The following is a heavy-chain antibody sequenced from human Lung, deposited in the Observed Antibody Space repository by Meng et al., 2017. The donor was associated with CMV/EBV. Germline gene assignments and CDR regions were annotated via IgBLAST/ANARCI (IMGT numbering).Heavy chain of an antibody. J-gene: IGHJ4*02. CDR1: GYTFTGHF. D-gene: IGHD1-20*01. Sequence: ASVKVSCKASGYTFTGHFMHWVRQARGQGLEWMGWIQPNTGVTNYARNFQGRVTMTRDTSISTVYMELGGLRSDDTAMYYCARDDNWVPDYWGQGTLVTVSS. CDR3: ARDDNWVPDY. CDR2: IQPNTGVT. V-gene: IGHV1-2*02.